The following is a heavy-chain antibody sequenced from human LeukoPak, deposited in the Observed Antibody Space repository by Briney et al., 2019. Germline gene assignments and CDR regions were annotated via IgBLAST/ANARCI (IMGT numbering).Heavy chain of an antibody. V-gene: IGHV3-21*01. Sequence: PGGSLRLSCAASGFTFSSYSMTWVRQAPGKGLEWVSSISSSSSYIYYADSVKGRFTISRDNAKNSLYLQMNSLRAEDTAVYYCARDTLPGYGQWLVLFLFDYWGQGTLVTVSS. CDR2: ISSSSSYI. J-gene: IGHJ4*02. CDR3: ARDTLPGYGQWLVLFLFDY. CDR1: GFTFSSYS. D-gene: IGHD6-19*01.